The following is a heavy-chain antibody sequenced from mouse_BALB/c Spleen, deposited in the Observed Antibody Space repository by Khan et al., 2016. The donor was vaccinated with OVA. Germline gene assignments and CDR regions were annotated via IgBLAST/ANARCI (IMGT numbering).Heavy chain of an antibody. CDR1: GYTFTSFY. D-gene: IGHD1-1*01. CDR2: INPNNGGT. V-gene: IGHV1S81*02. CDR3: TRGGYGSPFAY. Sequence: VQLQQSGAELVKPGASVKLSCKASGYTFTSFYMYWVKQRPGQGLEWIGEINPNNGGTNVNEKFKSKATLTVDKSSSTAYMELSSLTSEDSAVYYCTRGGYGSPFAYGGQGTLVTVSA. J-gene: IGHJ3*01.